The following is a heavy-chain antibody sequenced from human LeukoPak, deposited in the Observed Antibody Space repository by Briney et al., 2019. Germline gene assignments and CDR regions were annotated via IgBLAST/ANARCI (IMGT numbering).Heavy chain of an antibody. D-gene: IGHD6-13*01. CDR2: ISGSGGST. V-gene: IGHV3-23*01. CDR1: GFTFSSYA. J-gene: IGHJ6*02. Sequence: GGSLRLSCAASGFTFSSYAMSWVRQAPGKGLEWVSAISGSGGSTYYADSVKGRFTISRDNSKNTLYLQMNSLRAEDTAVYYCAKSSSSSPRYAPSYGMDVWGQGTTVTVSS. CDR3: AKSSSSSPRYAPSYGMDV.